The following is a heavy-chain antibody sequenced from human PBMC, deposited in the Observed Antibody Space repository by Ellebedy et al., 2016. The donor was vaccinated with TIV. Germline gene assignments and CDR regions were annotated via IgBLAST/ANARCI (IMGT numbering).Heavy chain of an antibody. CDR2: IYYSGST. D-gene: IGHD3-10*01. Sequence: SETLSLTCTVSGGSISSSSNYWGWIRQAPGKGLEWIGSIYYSGSTYYNPSLKSRVTISVDTSKSQFSLTLTSVTAADTAVYYCARWFGELLYVRWFDPWGQGTLVTVSS. V-gene: IGHV4-39*01. CDR3: ARWFGELLYVRWFDP. J-gene: IGHJ5*02. CDR1: GGSISSSSNY.